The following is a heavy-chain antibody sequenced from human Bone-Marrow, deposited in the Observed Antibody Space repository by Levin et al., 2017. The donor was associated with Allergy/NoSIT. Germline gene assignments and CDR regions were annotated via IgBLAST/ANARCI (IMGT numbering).Heavy chain of an antibody. J-gene: IGHJ6*02. Sequence: ETLSLTCAASGFTVSTNYIHWVRQAPGRGLEWVSVIYSGGTTYYADSVKGRFTISRDVSKNTLYLQMNSLSADDTAVYYCARAATLTVLYYYYYAMDVWGQGTTVTVSS. CDR1: GFTVSTNY. V-gene: IGHV3-66*01. D-gene: IGHD2-21*02. CDR3: ARAATLTVLYYYYYAMDV. CDR2: IYSGGTT.